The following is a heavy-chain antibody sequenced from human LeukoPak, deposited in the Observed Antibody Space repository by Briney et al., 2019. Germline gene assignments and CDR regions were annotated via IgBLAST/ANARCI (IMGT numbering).Heavy chain of an antibody. CDR1: GGSINSYY. Sequence: KPSETLSLTCTVSGGSINSYYWSWIRQPAGKGLEWIGCIYSSGSTNYNPSLKSRVSMSVDTSKNQFSLKLTSVTAADTAVYYCARGGKATVVTMWGQGILVTVSS. V-gene: IGHV4-4*07. CDR3: ARGGKATVVTM. J-gene: IGHJ4*02. D-gene: IGHD4-23*01. CDR2: IYSSGST.